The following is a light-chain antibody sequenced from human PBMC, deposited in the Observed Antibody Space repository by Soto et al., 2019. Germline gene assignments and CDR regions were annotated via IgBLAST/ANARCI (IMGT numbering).Light chain of an antibody. CDR2: GNS. Sequence: QLVLTQPPAVSGAPGQRVTISCTGSSSNIGAGSDVHWYQQLPGTAPKLLIYGNSNRPSGVPDRFSGSKSVTSASLAITGLQAEDEADYYCQSYDSSLSSVVFGGGTKLTVL. CDR1: SSNIGAGSD. J-gene: IGLJ2*01. V-gene: IGLV1-40*01. CDR3: QSYDSSLSSVV.